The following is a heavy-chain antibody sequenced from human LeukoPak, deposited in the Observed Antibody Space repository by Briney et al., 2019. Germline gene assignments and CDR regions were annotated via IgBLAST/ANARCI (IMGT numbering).Heavy chain of an antibody. CDR3: AGTSGSYSPFDY. V-gene: IGHV1-2*02. Sequence: ASVKVSCKASGYTFTGYYMHWVRQAPGQGLEGMGWINPNSGGTNYAQKFQGRGTITRNTSINTAYMELSMLRFGDTAVYYCAGTSGSYSPFDYWGQGTLVTVSS. CDR2: INPNSGGT. CDR1: GYTFTGYY. J-gene: IGHJ4*02. D-gene: IGHD1-26*01.